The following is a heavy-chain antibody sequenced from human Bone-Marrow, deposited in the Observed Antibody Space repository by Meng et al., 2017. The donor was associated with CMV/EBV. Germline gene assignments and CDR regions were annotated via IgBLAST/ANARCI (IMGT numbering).Heavy chain of an antibody. Sequence: SGFTFSSHAMSWVGQAPGKGLGWVSTISGGGESKYYADSVKGRFTISRDASMNTLYLQMNSLRAEDTAVYFCAKSLFYSSSWLYFEYWGQGTLVTVSS. CDR1: GFTFSSHA. CDR3: AKSLFYSSSWLYFEY. J-gene: IGHJ4*02. CDR2: ISGGGESK. D-gene: IGHD6-13*01. V-gene: IGHV3-23*01.